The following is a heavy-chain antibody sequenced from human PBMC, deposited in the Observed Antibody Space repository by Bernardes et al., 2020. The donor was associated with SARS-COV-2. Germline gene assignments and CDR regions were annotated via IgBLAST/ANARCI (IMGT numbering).Heavy chain of an antibody. CDR3: ARENSFGSSGSYHYYGLDV. Sequence: ASVKVSCKASGYTFIDYYLNWVRQAPGQGLEWMGLINPRGGNTSYAEKFQGRVTMTRDTSTRRVFMELSSLRAEDTAVYYCARENSFGSSGSYHYYGLDVWGQGTTVIVSS. V-gene: IGHV1-46*01. J-gene: IGHJ6*02. D-gene: IGHD5-18*01. CDR1: GYTFIDYY. CDR2: INPRGGNT.